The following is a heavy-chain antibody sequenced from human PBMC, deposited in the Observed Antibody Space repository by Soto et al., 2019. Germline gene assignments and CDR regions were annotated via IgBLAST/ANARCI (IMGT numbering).Heavy chain of an antibody. V-gene: IGHV4-4*02. CDR3: ARAVGRYGDRDY. J-gene: IGHJ4*02. CDR1: GGSISSSNW. CDR2: IYHNGST. Sequence: QVQLQESGPGLVKPSGTLSLTCAVSGGSISSSNWWSWVRQPPGKGLEWIGEIYHNGSTNYNPSLKSRVTLAVDKSKNQFSLKLSSVTAADTAVYYCARAVGRYGDRDYWGQGTLVTVSS. D-gene: IGHD4-17*01.